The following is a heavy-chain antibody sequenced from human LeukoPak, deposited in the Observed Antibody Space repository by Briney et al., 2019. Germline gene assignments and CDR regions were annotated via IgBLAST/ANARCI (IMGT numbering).Heavy chain of an antibody. CDR1: GFSFSTYA. V-gene: IGHV3-30-3*01. CDR2: ISYNGSHT. CDR3: ARSGSNWSCDN. J-gene: IGHJ4*02. D-gene: IGHD6-13*01. Sequence: GGSLRLSCAASGFSFSTYAMHWVRQAPGKGLEWAAVISYNGSHTYYARSVKGRFTVSRDNSMNTLYLQMNGLTTDDTAVYYCARSGSNWSCDNWGQGSLVTVSS.